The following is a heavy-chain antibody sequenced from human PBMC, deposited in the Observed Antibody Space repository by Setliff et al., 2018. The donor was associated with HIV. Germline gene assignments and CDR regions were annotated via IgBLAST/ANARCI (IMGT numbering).Heavy chain of an antibody. V-gene: IGHV1-18*01. CDR1: GYMMFGYK. CDR2: ISGYNGDT. J-gene: IGHJ4*02. D-gene: IGHD1-1*01. CDR3: ARQLSNSLGH. Sequence: ASVKVSCKAGGYMMFGYKMSWLRQAPGQGLEWMGWISGYNGDTNYAQKFQGRVTMTTDTSTNTVYMELSGLTSDDTAVYFCARQLSNSLGHWGQGTPVTVSS.